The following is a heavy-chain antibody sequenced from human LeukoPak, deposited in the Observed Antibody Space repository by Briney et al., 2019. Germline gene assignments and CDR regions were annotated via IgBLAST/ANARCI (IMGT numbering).Heavy chain of an antibody. D-gene: IGHD3-22*01. CDR1: AFIFSGHW. CDR3: ARSEYYYDTGSNAYYYYYGMDV. V-gene: IGHV3-53*01. J-gene: IGHJ6*02. CDR2: IYSGGST. Sequence: PGGSLRLSCEGSAFIFSGHWMNWVRQAPGKGLEWVSLIYSGGSTYYADSVKGRFTISRDNSKNTLYLRMNSLRAEDTAVYYCARSEYYYDTGSNAYYYYYGMDVWGQGTTVTVSS.